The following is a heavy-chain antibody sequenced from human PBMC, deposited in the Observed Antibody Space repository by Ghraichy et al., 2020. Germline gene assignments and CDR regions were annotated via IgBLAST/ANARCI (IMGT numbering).Heavy chain of an antibody. V-gene: IGHV3-30*18. J-gene: IGHJ3*02. D-gene: IGHD3-16*01. Sequence: GESLNISCAASGFTFSSYGMHWVRQAPGKGLEWVAVISYDGSNKYYADSVKGRFTISRDNSKNTLYLQMNSLRAEDTAVYYCAKDPSLGESSYAFDIWGQGTMVTVSS. CDR2: ISYDGSNK. CDR1: GFTFSSYG. CDR3: AKDPSLGESSYAFDI.